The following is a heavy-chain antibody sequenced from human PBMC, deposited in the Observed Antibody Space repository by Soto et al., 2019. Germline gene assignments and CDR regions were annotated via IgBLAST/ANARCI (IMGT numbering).Heavy chain of an antibody. CDR3: ARDVAATVTTED. CDR1: GGSISSAGHY. V-gene: IGHV4-31*03. CDR2: IYYSGST. J-gene: IGHJ4*02. D-gene: IGHD4-17*01. Sequence: QVQMQESGPGLVKLSQTLCLTCTVSGGSISSAGHYWSWIRQHPGKGLEWIGYIYYSGSTYYNPSLKSRVTISVDTSKNQFSLKLSSVTAADTAVYYCARDVAATVTTEDWGQGTLVTVSS.